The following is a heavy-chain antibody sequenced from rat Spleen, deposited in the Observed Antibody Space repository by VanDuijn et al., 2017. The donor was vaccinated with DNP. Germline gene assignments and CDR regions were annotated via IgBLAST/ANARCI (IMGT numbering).Heavy chain of an antibody. CDR2: IQSGGNT. CDR1: GFSLTRYH. J-gene: IGHJ2*01. CDR3: AIRGVMGSPLY. V-gene: IGHV2-27*01. Sequence: QVQLKESGPGLVQPSQTLSLTCTVSGFSLTRYHVHWVRQPPGKGLEWMGRIQSGGNTDYNSALKSRLSVTGDTSKSQIFLKMDSLQTEDTAMYFCAIRGVMGSPLYWGQGVMVTVSS. D-gene: IGHD1-12*02.